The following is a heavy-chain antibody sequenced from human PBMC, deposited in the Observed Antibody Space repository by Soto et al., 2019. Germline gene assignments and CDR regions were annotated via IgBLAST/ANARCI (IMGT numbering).Heavy chain of an antibody. D-gene: IGHD4-17*01. Sequence: LQLQESGPGLVKPSETLSLTCTVSGAFISSDDHYWGWIRQPPGKGPEWIETMYYSGKTYYNPSXKXXVTVSVDTSKHQFSLKRYSVTAADTAVYYCARHIRLREFEYWGQGTLVTVSS. J-gene: IGHJ4*02. CDR3: ARHIRLREFEY. V-gene: IGHV4-39*01. CDR2: MYYSGKT. CDR1: GAFISSDDHY.